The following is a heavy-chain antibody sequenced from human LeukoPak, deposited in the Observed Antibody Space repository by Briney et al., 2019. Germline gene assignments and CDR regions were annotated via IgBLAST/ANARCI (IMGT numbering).Heavy chain of an antibody. CDR3: AKESSWGTVVTPGGPSA. CDR1: ESTFDHA. V-gene: IGHV3-9*01. J-gene: IGHJ5*02. CDR2: IGWNSART. D-gene: IGHD4-23*01. Sequence: GGSLRLSCTASESTFDHAMHWVRQTPGKGLEWVSGIGWNSARTGCADSVRGRFTISRDNAKNSLYLQMNSLRAEDTAVYYCAKESSWGTVVTPGGPSAWGQGTLVTVSS.